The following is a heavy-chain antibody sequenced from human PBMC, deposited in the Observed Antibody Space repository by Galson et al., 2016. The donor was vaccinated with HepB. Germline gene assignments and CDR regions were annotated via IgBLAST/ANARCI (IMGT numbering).Heavy chain of an antibody. V-gene: IGHV3-13*01. J-gene: IGHJ4*02. Sequence: SLRLSCAASGFTFSRYDMHWVRHVTGKGLKWVSAIGTAGDTYYPGSVKGRFTISRENAKNSLYLQMNSLRDEDTAVYYCGGYNDYKAYDYWGQGTLVTVSS. D-gene: IGHD5-24*01. CDR1: GFTFSRYD. CDR2: IGTAGDT. CDR3: GGYNDYKAYDY.